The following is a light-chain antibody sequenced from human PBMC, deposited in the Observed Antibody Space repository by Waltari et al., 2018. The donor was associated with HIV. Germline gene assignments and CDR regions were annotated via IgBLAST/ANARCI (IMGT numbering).Light chain of an antibody. Sequence: QSVLTQPPSASGTHEQRVTISCSGSTSNIGKNTVTWFQQFPGPAPKVLIFGKNQLPSGVPARFSGSKSGTSASLAISGLQSEDEADYYCASWDDSLNGPVFGGGTKLTVV. CDR2: GKN. J-gene: IGLJ2*01. V-gene: IGLV1-44*01. CDR3: ASWDDSLNGPV. CDR1: TSNIGKNT.